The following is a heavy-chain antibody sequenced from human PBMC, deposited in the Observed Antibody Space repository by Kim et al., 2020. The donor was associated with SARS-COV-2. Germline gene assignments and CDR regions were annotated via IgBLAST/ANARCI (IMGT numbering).Heavy chain of an antibody. Sequence: SVKVSCKASGGTFSSYAISWVRQAPGQGLEWMGGIIPIFGTANYAQKFQGRVTITADESTSTAYMELSSLRSEDTAVYYCARGPRGYCSGGSCYELDYYYGMDVWGQGTTVTVSS. CDR1: GGTFSSYA. D-gene: IGHD2-15*01. CDR3: ARGPRGYCSGGSCYELDYYYGMDV. CDR2: IIPIFGTA. V-gene: IGHV1-69*13. J-gene: IGHJ6*02.